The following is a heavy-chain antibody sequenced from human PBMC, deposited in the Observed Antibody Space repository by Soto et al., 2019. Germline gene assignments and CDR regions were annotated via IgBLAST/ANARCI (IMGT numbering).Heavy chain of an antibody. V-gene: IGHV4-39*01. Sequence: SETLSLTCTVSGGSISSSSYYWGWIRQPPGKGLEWIGSIYYSGSTYYNPSLKSRVTISVDTSKNQFSLKLSSVTAADTAAYYCARRSDYYDSSAWFDPWGQGALVTVSS. CDR1: GGSISSSSYY. CDR3: ARRSDYYDSSAWFDP. CDR2: IYYSGST. J-gene: IGHJ5*02. D-gene: IGHD3-22*01.